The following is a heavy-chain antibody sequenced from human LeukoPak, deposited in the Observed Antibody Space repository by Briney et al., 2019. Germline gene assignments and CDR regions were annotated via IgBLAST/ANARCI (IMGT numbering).Heavy chain of an antibody. J-gene: IGHJ5*02. D-gene: IGHD2-15*01. Sequence: GESLKISCKGSGYSFTSYWIGWVRQMPGKGLEWMGIIYPGDSDTRYSPSFQGHVTISADKSISTAYLQWSSLKASDTAMYYCARLGYRSGGSCYSRWLKNWFDPWGQGTLVTVSS. CDR3: ARLGYRSGGSCYSRWLKNWFDP. V-gene: IGHV5-51*01. CDR1: GYSFTSYW. CDR2: IYPGDSDT.